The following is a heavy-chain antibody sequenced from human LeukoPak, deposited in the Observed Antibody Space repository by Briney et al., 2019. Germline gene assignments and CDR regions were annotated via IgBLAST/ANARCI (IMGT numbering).Heavy chain of an antibody. CDR2: IYYSGST. Sequence: SETLSLTCTVSSGSISSYYWSWIRQPPRKGLEWIGYIYYSGSTNYNPSLKSRVTISVDTSKNQFSLKLSSVTAADTAVYYCATYSTKNAREFESWGQGTLVTVSS. CDR1: SGSISSYY. CDR3: ATYSTKNAREFES. V-gene: IGHV4-59*01. J-gene: IGHJ5*01. D-gene: IGHD2/OR15-2a*01.